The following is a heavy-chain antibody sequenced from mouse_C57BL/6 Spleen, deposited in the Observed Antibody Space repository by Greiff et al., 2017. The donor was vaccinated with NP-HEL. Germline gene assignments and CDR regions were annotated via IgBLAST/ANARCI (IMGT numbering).Heavy chain of an antibody. CDR3: ARRYYGYDWYFDV. D-gene: IGHD2-2*01. J-gene: IGHJ1*03. CDR1: GYTFTSYW. CDR2: IHPNSGST. V-gene: IGHV1-64*01. Sequence: VQLQQSGAELVKPGASVKLSCKASGYTFTSYWMHWVKQRPGQGLEWIGMIHPNSGSTNYNEKFKSKATLTVDKSSSTAYMQLSSLTSEDSAVYACARRYYGYDWYFDVWGTGTTVTVSS.